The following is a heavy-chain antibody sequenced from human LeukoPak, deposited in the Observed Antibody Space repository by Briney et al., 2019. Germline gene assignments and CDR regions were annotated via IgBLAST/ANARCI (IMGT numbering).Heavy chain of an antibody. CDR1: GGSFSGYY. V-gene: IGHV4-34*01. CDR3: ARRPTLGSYDSDY. D-gene: IGHD3-3*01. CDR2: INHSGST. Sequence: PSETLSLTCAVYGGSFSGYYWSWIRQPPGKGLEWIGVINHSGSTNYNPSLKSRVTISVDTSKNQFSLKLSSVTAADTAVYYCARRPTLGSYDSDYWGQGTLVTVSS. J-gene: IGHJ4*02.